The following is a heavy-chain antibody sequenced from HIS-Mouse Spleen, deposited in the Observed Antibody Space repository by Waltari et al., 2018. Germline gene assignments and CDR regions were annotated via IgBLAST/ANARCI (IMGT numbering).Heavy chain of an antibody. J-gene: IGHJ3*02. CDR1: GYSISSGYY. CDR3: AREPHLQLELAFDI. CDR2: IYHSGST. D-gene: IGHD1-1*01. Sequence: QVHLQESGPGLVKPSETLSLTCTVSGYSISSGYYWGGIRQPPGKGLEWIGSIYHSGSTYYNPSLKSRVTISVDTSKNQFSLKLSSVTAADTAVYYCAREPHLQLELAFDIWGQGTMVTVSS. V-gene: IGHV4-38-2*02.